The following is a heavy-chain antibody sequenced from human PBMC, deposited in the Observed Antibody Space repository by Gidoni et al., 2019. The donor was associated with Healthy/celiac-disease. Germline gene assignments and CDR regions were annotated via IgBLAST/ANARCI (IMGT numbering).Heavy chain of an antibody. CDR3: AREPHYDILTGWDRAFDY. J-gene: IGHJ4*02. CDR2: IYYSGST. D-gene: IGHD3-9*01. CDR1: GGSISSSSYY. Sequence: QLQLQESCPGLVKPSETLSLTCTVPGGSISSSSYYWGWIRQPPGKGLEWIGSIYYSGSTYYHPSLKSRVTISVDTSKNQFSLKLSSVTAADTAVYYCAREPHYDILTGWDRAFDYWGQGTLVTVSS. V-gene: IGHV4-39*07.